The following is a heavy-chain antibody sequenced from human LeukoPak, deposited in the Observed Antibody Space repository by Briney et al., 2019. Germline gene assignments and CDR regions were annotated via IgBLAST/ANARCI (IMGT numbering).Heavy chain of an antibody. CDR3: ARDPNGDYVGAFEM. V-gene: IGHV3-23*01. CDR1: GFSFSSFA. CDR2: VRGGGGET. J-gene: IGHJ3*02. Sequence: PGGSLRLSCTASGFSFSSFAMMWVRQAPGKGRWWFSAVRGGGGETYYADSVRGRFTITRDNSRNTLFLQMNNLRAEDSAVYYCARDPNGDYVGAFEMWGPGTTVTVSS. D-gene: IGHD4-17*01.